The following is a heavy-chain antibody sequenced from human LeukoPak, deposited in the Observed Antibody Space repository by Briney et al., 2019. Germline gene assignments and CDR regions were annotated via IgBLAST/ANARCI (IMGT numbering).Heavy chain of an antibody. J-gene: IGHJ3*02. D-gene: IGHD1-1*01. CDR3: AKDMYIALPGAFDI. CDR2: IYGSGDRI. V-gene: IGHV3-21*04. CDR1: GFTFSTYR. Sequence: GGSLRLSCVASGFTFSTYRMTWVRQAPGKGLEWVSTIYGSGDRIYYADSVRGRFTISRDNAKNTLYLQMNSLRAEDTALYYCAKDMYIALPGAFDIWGQGTMVTVSS.